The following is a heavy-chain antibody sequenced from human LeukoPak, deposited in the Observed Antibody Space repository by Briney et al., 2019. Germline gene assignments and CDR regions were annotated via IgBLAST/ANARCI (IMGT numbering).Heavy chain of an antibody. D-gene: IGHD1-1*01. CDR2: ISYDGRNK. CDR1: GFTFSSYA. V-gene: IGHV3-30*04. CDR3: ARELERVLDY. J-gene: IGHJ4*02. Sequence: PGRSLRLSCAASGFTFSSYAMHWVRQAPGKGLEWVAVISYDGRNKYYADSVKGRFTISRDNSKNTLYLQMNSQRAEDTAVYYCARELERVLDYWGQGTLVTVSS.